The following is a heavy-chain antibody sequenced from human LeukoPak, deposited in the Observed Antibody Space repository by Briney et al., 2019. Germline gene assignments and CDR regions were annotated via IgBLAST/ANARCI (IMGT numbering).Heavy chain of an antibody. Sequence: SGTLSLTCAVSGGSISSSNWWSWVRQPPGKGLEWIGEIYHSGSTNYNPSLKSRVTISVDKSKNQFSLKLSSVTAADTAVYYCARVGRYCSSTSRYTPLGRKKNAFDIWGQGTMVTVSS. V-gene: IGHV4-4*02. D-gene: IGHD2-2*02. CDR2: IYHSGST. CDR3: ARVGRYCSSTSRYTPLGRKKNAFDI. J-gene: IGHJ3*02. CDR1: GGSISSSNW.